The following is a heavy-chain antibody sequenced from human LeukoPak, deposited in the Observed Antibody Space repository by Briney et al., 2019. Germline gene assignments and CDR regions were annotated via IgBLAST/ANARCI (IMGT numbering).Heavy chain of an antibody. CDR3: ARGHPITMVRGEFDY. V-gene: IGHV1-8*03. J-gene: IGHJ4*02. D-gene: IGHD3-10*01. Sequence: ASVKVSCKASGYTFTSYDINWVRQATGQGLEWMGWMNPNSGITGYAQKFQGRVTISRNTSISTAYMELSSLRSEDTAVYYCARGHPITMVRGEFDYWGQGTLVTVSS. CDR1: GYTFTSYD. CDR2: MNPNSGIT.